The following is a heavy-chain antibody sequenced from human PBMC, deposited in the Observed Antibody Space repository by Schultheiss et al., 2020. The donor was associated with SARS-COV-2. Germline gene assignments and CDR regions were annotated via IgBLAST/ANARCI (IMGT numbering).Heavy chain of an antibody. J-gene: IGHJ2*01. CDR3: ARDRYDFWSGYVSYWYFDL. CDR1: GGTFSSYA. V-gene: IGHV1-69*13. D-gene: IGHD3-3*01. CDR2: ITPIFGTA. Sequence: SVKVSCKASGGTFSSYAFSWVRQAPGQGLEWMGGITPIFGTADYAQKFQGRVTITADESTSTAYMELSSLRSEDTAVYYCARDRYDFWSGYVSYWYFDLWGRGTLVTVSS.